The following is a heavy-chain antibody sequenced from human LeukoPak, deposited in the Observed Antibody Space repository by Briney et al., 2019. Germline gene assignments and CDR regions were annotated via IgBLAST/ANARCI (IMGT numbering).Heavy chain of an antibody. Sequence: ASVKVSCTASGYTFTDYYMHWVRQAPGQGLEWMGWINPNSGGTNYAQKFQGRVTMTRDTSISTAYMELSRLRSDDTAVYYCARNGRFGCPAWFDPGGQGTLVTVSA. CDR1: GYTFTDYY. CDR3: ARNGRFGCPAWFDP. CDR2: INPNSGGT. V-gene: IGHV1-2*02. D-gene: IGHD3-10*01. J-gene: IGHJ5*02.